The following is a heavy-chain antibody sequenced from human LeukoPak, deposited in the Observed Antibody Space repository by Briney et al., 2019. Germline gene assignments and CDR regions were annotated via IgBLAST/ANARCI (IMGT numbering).Heavy chain of an antibody. D-gene: IGHD6-13*01. CDR3: ARGTSPSSSWYYYFDY. CDR2: IIPIFGTA. J-gene: IGHJ4*02. V-gene: IGHV1-69*13. Sequence: GASVKASCKASGGTFSSYAISWVRQAPGQGLEWMGGIIPIFGTANYAQKFQGRVTITADESTSTAYMELSSLRSEDTAVYYCARGTSPSSSWYYYFDYWGQGTLVTVSS. CDR1: GGTFSSYA.